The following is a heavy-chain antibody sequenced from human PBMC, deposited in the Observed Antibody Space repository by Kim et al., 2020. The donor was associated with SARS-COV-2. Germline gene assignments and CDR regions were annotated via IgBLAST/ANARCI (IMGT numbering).Heavy chain of an antibody. V-gene: IGHV3-30*18. Sequence: GGSLRLSCAASGFTFSSYGMHWVRQAPGKGLEWVAVISYDGSNKYYADSVKGRFTISRDNSKNTLYLQMNSLRAEDTAVYYCAKVNDILTGYYDYWGRGTLVTVSS. CDR1: GFTFSSYG. J-gene: IGHJ4*02. CDR2: ISYDGSNK. CDR3: AKVNDILTGYYDY. D-gene: IGHD3-9*01.